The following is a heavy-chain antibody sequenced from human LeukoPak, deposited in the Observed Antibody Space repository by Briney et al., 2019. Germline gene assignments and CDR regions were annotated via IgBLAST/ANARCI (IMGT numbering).Heavy chain of an antibody. J-gene: IGHJ4*02. CDR1: GGSISSGDYY. Sequence: SETLSLTCTVSGGSISSGDYYWSWIRQPPGKGLEWIGYIYYSGSTYYNPSLKSRVTISVDTSKNQFSLKLSSVTAADTAVYYCAKESITMVRGAFDYWGQGTLVTVSS. D-gene: IGHD3-10*01. CDR2: IYYSGST. CDR3: AKESITMVRGAFDY. V-gene: IGHV4-30-4*01.